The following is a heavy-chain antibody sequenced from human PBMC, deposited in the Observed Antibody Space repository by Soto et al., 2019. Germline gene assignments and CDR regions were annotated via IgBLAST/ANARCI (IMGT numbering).Heavy chain of an antibody. CDR2: IIPIFGTA. D-gene: IGHD6-19*01. CDR3: ARYNGYSSGWYRYHDY. CDR1: VGTFSCSA. V-gene: IGHV1-69*06. J-gene: IGHJ4*02. Sequence: QVQMVQSGAEVKKPGASVKVSCTASVGTFSCSAISWVRQAPGQGLEWMGGIIPIFGTATYAQKFQGRVTITADKSTSTDYMELSILRSEYTAVYYCARYNGYSSGWYRYHDYWGQGTLVTVSS.